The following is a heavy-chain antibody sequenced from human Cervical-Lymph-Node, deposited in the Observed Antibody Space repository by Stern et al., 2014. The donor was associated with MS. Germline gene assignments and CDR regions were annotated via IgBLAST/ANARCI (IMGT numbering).Heavy chain of an antibody. CDR1: GFTFSSYW. J-gene: IGHJ5*02. CDR2: STSDGSST. V-gene: IGHV3-74*02. CDR3: ARSILFDP. D-gene: IGHD2-15*01. Sequence: VQLVESGGGLVQPGGSLRLSCAASGFTFSSYWMDWVGQAPGKGRVSVSRSTSDGSSTSYADSVKGRFTISRDNAKNTLYLQMSSLRAEDTAVYYCARSILFDPWGQGTLVIVSS.